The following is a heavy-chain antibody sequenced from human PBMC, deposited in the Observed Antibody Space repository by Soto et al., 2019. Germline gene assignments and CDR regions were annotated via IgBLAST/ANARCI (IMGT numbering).Heavy chain of an antibody. CDR2: INPNSGDT. Sequence: ASVKVSCKASGYTFTGFYMHWVRQAPGQGLEWMGWINPNSGDTNYAQKFRGWVTMTSDTSISTAYMELSRLKSDDSAVYYCARVGNGATFDIWGQGTMVTVSS. V-gene: IGHV1-2*04. CDR1: GYTFTGFY. J-gene: IGHJ3*02. CDR3: ARVGNGATFDI. D-gene: IGHD1-26*01.